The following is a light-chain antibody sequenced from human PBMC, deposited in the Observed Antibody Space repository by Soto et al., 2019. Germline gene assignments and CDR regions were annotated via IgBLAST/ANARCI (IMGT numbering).Light chain of an antibody. Sequence: QSVLTQPASVSGSPGQSITISCTGTSSDVGAYNYVSWYQHHPGKAPKLMIYEANNRPSGVSNRFSGSKSGNTASLTISGLQAEDEADYYCISYTTSSSMGFGGGTKLTVL. J-gene: IGLJ3*02. CDR2: EAN. V-gene: IGLV2-14*01. CDR3: ISYTTSSSMG. CDR1: SSDVGAYNY.